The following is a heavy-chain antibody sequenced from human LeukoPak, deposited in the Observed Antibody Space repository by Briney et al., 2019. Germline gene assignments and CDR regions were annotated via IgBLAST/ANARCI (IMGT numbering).Heavy chain of an antibody. Sequence: GGSLRLACAASGFTFSDHYMSWIRQAPGKRLEWVSYISSGSTYTNYADSVEGRFTISRDNAKNSLYLQMNSLRAEDTAVYYCARGDYGGDYFDYWGQGTLVTVSS. V-gene: IGHV3-11*05. D-gene: IGHD4-23*01. CDR2: ISSGSTYT. CDR3: ARGDYGGDYFDY. CDR1: GFTFSDHY. J-gene: IGHJ4*02.